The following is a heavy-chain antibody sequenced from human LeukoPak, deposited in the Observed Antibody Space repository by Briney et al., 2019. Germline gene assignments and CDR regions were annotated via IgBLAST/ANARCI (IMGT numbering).Heavy chain of an antibody. CDR2: IGGSGGTT. V-gene: IGHV3-23*01. Sequence: GGSLRLSCAASGFTFSSYAMSWVRQAPGKGLEWVSAIGGSGGTTYPAHSVKGRFAISRDNSKNTLYLQMNSLRAEDTATYFCAKVSPEGGWYLNWGQGTLVTVSS. CDR1: GFTFSSYA. D-gene: IGHD6-19*01. J-gene: IGHJ4*02. CDR3: AKVSPEGGWYLN.